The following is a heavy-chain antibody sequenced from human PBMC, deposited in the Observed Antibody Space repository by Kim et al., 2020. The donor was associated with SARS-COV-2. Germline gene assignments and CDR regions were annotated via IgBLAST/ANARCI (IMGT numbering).Heavy chain of an antibody. D-gene: IGHD1-26*01. CDR1: GGSFSGYY. Sequence: SETLSLTCAVYGGSFSGYYWSWIRQPPGKGLEWIGEINHSGSTNYNPSLKSRVTISVDTSKNQFSLKLSSVTAADTAVYYCARGCWENYYYGMDVWGQGTTVTVSS. CDR3: ARGCWENYYYGMDV. CDR2: INHSGST. J-gene: IGHJ6*02. V-gene: IGHV4-34*01.